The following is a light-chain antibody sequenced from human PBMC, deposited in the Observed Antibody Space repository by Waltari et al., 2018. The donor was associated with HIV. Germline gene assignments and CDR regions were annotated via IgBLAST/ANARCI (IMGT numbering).Light chain of an antibody. J-gene: IGKJ4*01. CDR3: QQRSKWPPLT. Sequence: DIVLTQSPATLSLSPGERATISCRASQSVTTYLAWYQQKPGQAPRLLIYDASNRASGIPARFSGSGSGTDFTLTISSLEPEDFAVYYCQQRSKWPPLTFGGGTKVEIK. CDR1: QSVTTY. CDR2: DAS. V-gene: IGKV3-11*01.